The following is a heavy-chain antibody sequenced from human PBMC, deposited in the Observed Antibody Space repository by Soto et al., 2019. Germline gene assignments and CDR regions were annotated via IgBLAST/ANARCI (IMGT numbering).Heavy chain of an antibody. Sequence: QVQLVQSVAELKKPGSSVKVSCQASGGTFSNYAISWVRQAPGQGLEWMGKIIPIFGTTNYAQNFRGRVTITADEYTTTAYMELSSLRSDDTALYYCARELPPAPGSFREDALDIWGQGTMITVSS. CDR2: IIPIFGTT. V-gene: IGHV1-69*15. CDR1: GGTFSNYA. CDR3: ARELPPAPGSFREDALDI. J-gene: IGHJ3*02. D-gene: IGHD6-13*01.